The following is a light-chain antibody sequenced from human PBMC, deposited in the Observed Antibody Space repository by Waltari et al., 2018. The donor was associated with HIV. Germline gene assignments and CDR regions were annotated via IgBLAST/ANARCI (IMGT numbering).Light chain of an antibody. V-gene: IGKV2-28*01. CDR1: QSLLHSNGNTY. CDR3: MQALQSPRT. J-gene: IGKJ2*01. CDR2: LVS. Sequence: DIVMTQSPLSLPVTPGEPASISCRSSQSLLHSNGNTYLEWFLQKPGQSPQLLIYLVSNRASGVPDRFSGSGSGTDFTLKISRVEAEDVGVYYCMQALQSPRTFGQGTKLEIK.